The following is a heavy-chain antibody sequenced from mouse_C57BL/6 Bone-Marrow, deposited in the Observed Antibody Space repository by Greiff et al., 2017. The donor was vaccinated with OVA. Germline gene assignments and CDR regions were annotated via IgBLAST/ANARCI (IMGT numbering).Heavy chain of an antibody. Sequence: EVKLVESGGGLVKPGGSLKLSCAASGFTFSDYGMHWVRQAPEKGLEWVAYISSGSSTIYYADTVKGRFTITRDNAKNTLFLQMTSLRSEYTAMYYCARGLGGSSVLDYWGQGTTLTVSS. V-gene: IGHV5-17*01. CDR3: ARGLGGSSVLDY. J-gene: IGHJ2*01. CDR2: ISSGSSTI. D-gene: IGHD1-1*01. CDR1: GFTFSDYG.